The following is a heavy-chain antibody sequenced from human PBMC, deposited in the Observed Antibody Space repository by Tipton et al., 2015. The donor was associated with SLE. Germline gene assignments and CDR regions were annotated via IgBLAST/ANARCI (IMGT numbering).Heavy chain of an antibody. CDR2: IYYSGST. D-gene: IGHD6-13*01. CDR1: GGSISSYY. J-gene: IGHJ5*02. V-gene: IGHV4-59*01. CDR3: ARGTDSSTGGWFDP. Sequence: TLSLTCTVSGGSISSYYWSWIRQPPGKGLEWIGYIYYSGSTNYNPSLKSRVTISVDTSKNQFSLKLSFVTAADTAVYYCARGTDSSTGGWFDPWGQGTLVIVSS.